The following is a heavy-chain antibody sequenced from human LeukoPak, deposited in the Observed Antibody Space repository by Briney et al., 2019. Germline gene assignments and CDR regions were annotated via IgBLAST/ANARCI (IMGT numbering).Heavy chain of an antibody. CDR1: AGSFSGYY. CDR2: IYYSGST. V-gene: IGHV4-34*01. J-gene: IGHJ4*02. Sequence: SETLSLTCAVYAGSFSGYYWSWIRQPPGKGLEWIGSIYYSGSTYYNPSLKSRVTISVDTSKNQFSLKLSSVTAADTAVYYCARVGGDTGYFDYWGQGTLVTVSS. CDR3: ARVGGDTGYFDY. D-gene: IGHD3-16*01.